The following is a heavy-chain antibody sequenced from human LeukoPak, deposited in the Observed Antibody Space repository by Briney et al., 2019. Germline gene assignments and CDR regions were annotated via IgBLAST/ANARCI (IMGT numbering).Heavy chain of an antibody. CDR3: ARHYYGSGSYYKNNWFDP. CDR2: ISAYNGNT. V-gene: IGHV1-18*01. CDR1: GGTFSSYA. Sequence: ASVKVSCKASGGTFSSYAISWVRQAPGQGLEWMGWISAYNGNTNYAQKLQGRVTMTTDTSTSTAYMELRSLRSDDTAVYYCARHYYGSGSYYKNNWFDPWGQGTLVTVSS. D-gene: IGHD3-10*01. J-gene: IGHJ5*02.